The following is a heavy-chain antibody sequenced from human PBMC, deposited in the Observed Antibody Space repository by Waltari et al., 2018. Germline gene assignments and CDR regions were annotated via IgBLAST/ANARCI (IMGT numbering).Heavy chain of an antibody. J-gene: IGHJ4*02. V-gene: IGHV3-74*01. CDR2: VNSDGSST. CDR3: VRDSSGTY. Sequence: EVQLVESGGGLVQPGGSLRLSCAASGFTFSSHWMYWVRQTPGKGLGWVSGVNSDGSSTGYADSVKGRVTISRDNAKNTLYLQMNSLRAEDTAVYYCVRDSSGTYWGQGTQVTVSS. D-gene: IGHD3-22*01. CDR1: GFTFSSHW.